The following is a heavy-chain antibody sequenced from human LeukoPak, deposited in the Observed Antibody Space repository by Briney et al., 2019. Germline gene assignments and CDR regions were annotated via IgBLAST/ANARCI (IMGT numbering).Heavy chain of an antibody. CDR3: ARDRDIVVVPAAIPQTYYYYYYMDV. CDR1: GGTFSSYA. CDR2: IIPIFGTA. J-gene: IGHJ6*03. Sequence: SVKVSCKASGGTFSSYAISWVRQAPGQGLEWMGGIIPIFGTANYAQKFQGRVTITADESTSTAYMELSSLRSEDTAVYYCARDRDIVVVPAAIPQTYYYYYYMDVWGKGTTVTVSS. D-gene: IGHD2-2*02. V-gene: IGHV1-69*01.